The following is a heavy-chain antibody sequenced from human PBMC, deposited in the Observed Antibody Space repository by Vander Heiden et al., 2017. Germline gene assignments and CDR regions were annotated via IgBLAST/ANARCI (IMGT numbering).Heavy chain of an antibody. CDR2: IYYSGST. J-gene: IGHJ4*02. CDR3: ARVPMTTVEYFDY. CDR1: GGSISSSSYY. Sequence: QLQLLESGPGLVKPSETLSLTCTVSGGSISSSSYYWGWIRQPPGKGLEWIGSIYYSGSTYSNPSLKSRVTISVDTSKNQFSLKLSSVTAADTAVYYCARVPMTTVEYFDYWGQGTLVTVSS. V-gene: IGHV4-39*01. D-gene: IGHD4-17*01.